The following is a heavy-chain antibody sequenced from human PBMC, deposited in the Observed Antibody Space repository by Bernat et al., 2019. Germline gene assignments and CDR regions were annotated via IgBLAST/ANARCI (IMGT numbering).Heavy chain of an antibody. V-gene: IGHV3-30*04. D-gene: IGHD4-17*01. CDR1: GFTFSSSS. CDR2: ISYDGSNK. CDR3: AKGGRDGDYVYDY. Sequence: QVQLVESGGGVVQPGRSLRLSCVASGFTFSSSSLHWVRQAPGKGLEWVAVISYDGSNKYYADSVKGRFTISRDNSKNTLYLQMNSLRAEDTAVYYCAKGGRDGDYVYDYWGQGTLVTVSS. J-gene: IGHJ4*02.